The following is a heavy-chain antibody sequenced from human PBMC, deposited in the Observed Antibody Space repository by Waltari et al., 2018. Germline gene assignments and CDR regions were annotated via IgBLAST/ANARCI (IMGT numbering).Heavy chain of an antibody. CDR2: IYYSGST. V-gene: IGHV4-59*12. CDR3: ARSTGHFDY. J-gene: IGHJ4*02. D-gene: IGHD4-17*01. CDR1: GGSISSYY. Sequence: QVQLQESGPGLVKPSEPLSLTCTVSGGSISSYYWSWLRPPPGTGLEWIGYIYYSGSTNDNPTRKSRVTISVDTSKNQCSLKLSAVTAADTAVYYCARSTGHFDYWGQGTLVTVSS.